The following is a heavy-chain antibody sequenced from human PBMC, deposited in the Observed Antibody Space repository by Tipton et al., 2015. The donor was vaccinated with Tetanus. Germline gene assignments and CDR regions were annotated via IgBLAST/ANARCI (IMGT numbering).Heavy chain of an antibody. J-gene: IGHJ4*01. CDR3: ATVGLVTASVKY. D-gene: IGHD2-21*02. CDR2: IYSSGTT. V-gene: IGHV4-61*02. CDR1: GGSIISADHY. Sequence: TLSLTCTVSGGSIISADHYWSWIRQPPGKGLEWIGRIYSSGTTNYDPSLRGRVTMSIDTSKNRFSLKLDSVTAADTAIYYCATVGLVTASVKYWGQGTLVTVSS.